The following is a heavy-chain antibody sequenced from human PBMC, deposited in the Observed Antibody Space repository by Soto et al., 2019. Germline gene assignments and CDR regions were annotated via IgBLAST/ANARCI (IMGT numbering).Heavy chain of an antibody. D-gene: IGHD4-17*01. CDR1: GFTVSSNY. Sequence: GGSLRLSCAASGFTVSSNYMSWVRQAPGKGLEWVSVIYSGGSTYYADSVKGRFTISRDNSKNTLYLQMNSLRAEDTAVYYCARARYGDYSDYYYYYGMDVWGQGTTVTVSS. J-gene: IGHJ6*02. V-gene: IGHV3-66*01. CDR2: IYSGGST. CDR3: ARARYGDYSDYYYYYGMDV.